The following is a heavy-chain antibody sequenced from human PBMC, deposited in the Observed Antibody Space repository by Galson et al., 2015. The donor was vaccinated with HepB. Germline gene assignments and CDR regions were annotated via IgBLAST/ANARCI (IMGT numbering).Heavy chain of an antibody. CDR3: VRHIDR. CDR1: GFTFSSFW. J-gene: IGHJ3*01. CDR2: INEDATVK. D-gene: IGHD5-12*01. Sequence: SLRLSCAPSGFTFSSFWMSWVRQAPGKGLEWVATINEDATVKDYVDPVKGRFTISRDNAKKSLYLQMNNLRADDTALYYCVRHIDRWGQGTMVTVSS. V-gene: IGHV3-7*03.